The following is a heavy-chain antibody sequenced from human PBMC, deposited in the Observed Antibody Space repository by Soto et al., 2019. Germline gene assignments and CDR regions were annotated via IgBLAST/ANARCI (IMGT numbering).Heavy chain of an antibody. D-gene: IGHD2-2*03. V-gene: IGHV4-39*07. Sequence: SETLSLTCTVSGGSISETGYYWGWIRQPPGKGLEWIGNIYYSGSTDYNPSLKSRVTISVDTSKNQFSLKLSSVTAADTAVYYCVRDMDREWRYNWFDPWGQGTLVTVSS. CDR1: GGSISETGYY. J-gene: IGHJ5*02. CDR2: IYYSGST. CDR3: VRDMDREWRYNWFDP.